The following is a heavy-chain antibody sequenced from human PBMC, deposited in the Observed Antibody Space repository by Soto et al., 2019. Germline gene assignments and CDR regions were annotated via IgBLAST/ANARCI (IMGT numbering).Heavy chain of an antibody. V-gene: IGHV4-38-2*02. J-gene: IGHJ4*02. Sequence: PSETLSLTCTFSCFSIISGYYWGWVRQPPGKGLEWIGSMYQSGTTYYNPSLKSRVTISINTSKNQFSLKLTSVTAADTAVYYCARDWYRDGYKGGYFDYWGQGTLVTVSS. CDR1: CFSIISGYY. D-gene: IGHD1-26*01. CDR3: ARDWYRDGYKGGYFDY. CDR2: MYQSGTT.